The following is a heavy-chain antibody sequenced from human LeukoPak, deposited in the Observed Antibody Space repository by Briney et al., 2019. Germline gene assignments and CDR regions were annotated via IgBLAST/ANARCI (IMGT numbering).Heavy chain of an antibody. CDR2: ISSSSSYI. J-gene: IGHJ4*02. Sequence: GGSLRLSCAASGFTFSSYSMNWVRQAPGKGLEWVSSISSSSSYIYYADSVKGRFAISRDNAKNSLYLQMNSLRAEDTAVYYCARDLTTMIVVAAYWGQGTLVTVSS. D-gene: IGHD3-22*01. CDR3: ARDLTTMIVVAAY. CDR1: GFTFSSYS. V-gene: IGHV3-21*01.